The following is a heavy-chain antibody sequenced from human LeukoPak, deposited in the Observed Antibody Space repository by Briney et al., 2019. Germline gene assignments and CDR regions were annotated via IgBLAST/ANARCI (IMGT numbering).Heavy chain of an antibody. CDR1: GGSISSYY. D-gene: IGHD3-22*01. CDR2: IYYSGST. J-gene: IGHJ4*02. V-gene: IGHV4-59*01. CDR3: ASGGGYYDSSGYYSTTLFFDY. Sequence: SETLSLTCTVSGGSISSYYWSWIRQPPGKGPEWIGYIYYSGSTNYNPSLKSRVTISVDTSKNQFSLKLSSVTAADTAVYYCASGGGYYDSSGYYSTTLFFDYWGQGTLVTVSS.